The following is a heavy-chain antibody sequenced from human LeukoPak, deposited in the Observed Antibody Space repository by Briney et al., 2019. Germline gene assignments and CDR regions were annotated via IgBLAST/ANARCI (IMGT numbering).Heavy chain of an antibody. D-gene: IGHD3-3*01. CDR1: GFTFSDYY. CDR2: ISSSGSTI. V-gene: IGHV3-11*01. J-gene: IGHJ2*01. Sequence: GGSLRLSCAASGFTFSDYYMSWIRQAPGKGLEWVSYISSSGSTIYYADSVKGRFTISRDNAKNSLYLQMNSLRAEDTAVYCCARSESQYYDFWSGYYSPWYFDLWGRGTLVTVSS. CDR3: ARSESQYYDFWSGYYSPWYFDL.